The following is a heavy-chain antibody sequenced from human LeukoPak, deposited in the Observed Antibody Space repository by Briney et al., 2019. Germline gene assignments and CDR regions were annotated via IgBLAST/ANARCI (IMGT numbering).Heavy chain of an antibody. CDR2: ISAYNGNT. D-gene: IGHD6-13*01. V-gene: IGHV1-18*01. J-gene: IGHJ4*02. Sequence: ASVKVSCKASGYTFTSYGISWVRQAPGQGLEWMGWISAYNGNTNYAQELQGRVTMTTDTSTSTAYMELRSLRSDDTAVYYCARDRTWQQLGLPDYWGQGTLVTVSS. CDR3: ARDRTWQQLGLPDY. CDR1: GYTFTSYG.